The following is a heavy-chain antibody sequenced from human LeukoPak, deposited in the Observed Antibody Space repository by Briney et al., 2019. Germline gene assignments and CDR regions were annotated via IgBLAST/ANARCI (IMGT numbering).Heavy chain of an antibody. V-gene: IGHV1-2*02. D-gene: IGHD3-22*01. J-gene: IGHJ4*02. CDR3: ARDLGITMIESLDFDY. Sequence: ASVKVSCKASGYTFTGYYMHWVRQAPGQGLEWMGWINPNSGGTNYAQKLQGRVTMTTDTSTSTAYMELRSLRSDDTAVYYCARDLGITMIESLDFDYWGQGTLVTVSS. CDR1: GYTFTGYY. CDR2: INPNSGGT.